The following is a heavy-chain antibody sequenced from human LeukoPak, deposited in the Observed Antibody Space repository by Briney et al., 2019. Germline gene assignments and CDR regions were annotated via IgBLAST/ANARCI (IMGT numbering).Heavy chain of an antibody. CDR1: GFTFSSYA. J-gene: IGHJ5*02. CDR2: ISYDGSNK. CDR3: AKGVSKNP. Sequence: PGGSLRLSCAASGFTFSSYAMHWVRQAPGKGLEWVAVISYDGSNKYYADSVKGRFTISRDNSKNTLYLQMNSLRAEDTAVYYCAKGVSKNPWGQGTLVTVSS. V-gene: IGHV3-30*04.